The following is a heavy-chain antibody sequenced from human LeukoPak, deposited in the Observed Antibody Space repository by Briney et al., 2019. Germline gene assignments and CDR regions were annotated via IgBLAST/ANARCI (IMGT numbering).Heavy chain of an antibody. CDR3: ANHFACGSTSCPPFDS. CDR1: GFTFNTYS. J-gene: IGHJ4*02. V-gene: IGHV3-21*01. CDR2: INDNSNYI. D-gene: IGHD2-2*01. Sequence: PGGSLRLSCAASGFTFNTYSMNWVRQAPGKGLEWVSSINDNSNYIYYSDSVEGRFTISRDNAKNSLYLQMNSLRVEDTAVYYCANHFACGSTSCPPFDSWGQGTLVTVSS.